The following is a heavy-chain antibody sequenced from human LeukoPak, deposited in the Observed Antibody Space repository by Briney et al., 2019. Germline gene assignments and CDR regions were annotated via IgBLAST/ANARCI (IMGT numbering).Heavy chain of an antibody. CDR2: INPDSGGT. J-gene: IGHJ1*01. D-gene: IGHD3-22*01. CDR3: ARGSYDSSDFEYFHH. Sequence: ASVKVSCKASGYTFTGYYMHWVRQAPGQGLEWMGWINPDSGGTNYAQKFQGRVTMTRDTSISTAYMELNRLRSDDTAVYYCARGSYDSSDFEYFHHWGQGTLVTVSS. CDR1: GYTFTGYY. V-gene: IGHV1-2*02.